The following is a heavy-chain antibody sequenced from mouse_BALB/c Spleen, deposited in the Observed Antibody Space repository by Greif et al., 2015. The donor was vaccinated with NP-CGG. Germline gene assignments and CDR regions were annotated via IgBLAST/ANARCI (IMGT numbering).Heavy chain of an antibody. D-gene: IGHD2-4*01. CDR2: ISSGSSTI. CDR1: GFTFSSFG. J-gene: IGHJ2*01. CDR3: ASGEITRFDY. V-gene: IGHV5-17*02. Sequence: EVKVEESGGGLVQPGGSRKLSCAASGFTFSSFGMHWVRQAPEKGLEWVAYISSGSSTIYYADTVKGRFTISRDNPKNTLFLQMTSLRSEDTAMYYCASGEITRFDYWGQGTTLTVSS.